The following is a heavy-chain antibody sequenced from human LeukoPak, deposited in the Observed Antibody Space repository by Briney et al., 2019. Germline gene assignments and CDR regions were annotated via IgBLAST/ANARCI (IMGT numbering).Heavy chain of an antibody. V-gene: IGHV3-23*01. Sequence: GGSLRLSCAASGFTFSSYAMSWVRQAPGKGLEWVSAISGSGGSTYYADSVKGRFTISRDNSKNTLYLQMNSLRAEDTAVYYCAKSGVVRYYYYYYYMDVWGKGTTVTVSS. J-gene: IGHJ6*03. D-gene: IGHD3-22*01. CDR3: AKSGVVRYYYYYYYMDV. CDR2: ISGSGGST. CDR1: GFTFSSYA.